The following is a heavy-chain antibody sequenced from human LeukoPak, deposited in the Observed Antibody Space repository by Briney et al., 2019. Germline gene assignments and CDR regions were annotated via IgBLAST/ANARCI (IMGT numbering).Heavy chain of an antibody. CDR3: ARGAYCGGDCYSRAFDI. J-gene: IGHJ3*02. V-gene: IGHV3-13*01. D-gene: IGHD2-21*02. Sequence: GGSLRLSCAASGFTFSSYDMHWVRQATGKGLEWVSAIGTAGDTYYQGSVKGRFTISRENAKNSLYPQMNSLRAGDTAVYYCARGAYCGGDCYSRAFDIWGQGTMVTVSS. CDR1: GFTFSSYD. CDR2: IGTAGDT.